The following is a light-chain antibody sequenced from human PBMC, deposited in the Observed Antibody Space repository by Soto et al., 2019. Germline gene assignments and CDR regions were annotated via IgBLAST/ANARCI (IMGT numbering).Light chain of an antibody. CDR3: QQYNNWPPFT. V-gene: IGKV3-15*01. CDR1: QSVSSN. Sequence: EIVMTQSPATLSVSPGERATLSCRASQSVSSNLAWYQQKPGQAPRLLIYGASTRATGIPARFSGSWSGTEFTLTISSLQSEDFAVYYCQQYNNWPPFTFGPGTKEDIK. J-gene: IGKJ3*01. CDR2: GAS.